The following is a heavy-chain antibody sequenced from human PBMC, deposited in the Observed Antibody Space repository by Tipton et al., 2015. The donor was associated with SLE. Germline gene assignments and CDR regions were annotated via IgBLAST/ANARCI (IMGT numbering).Heavy chain of an antibody. V-gene: IGHV1-2*02. D-gene: IGHD1-26*01. CDR2: INPQSGGT. CDR1: GYTLTGYI. CDR3: ARWGGSSQIDAFDI. Sequence: QSGAEVKKPGTSVKVSCEASGYTLTGYILHWVRQAPGQGLEWMGWINPQSGGTNLAQKFRGRVTLTSDTSISTIYMELSDLTSDDTAVYYCARWGGSSQIDAFDIWGQGTMVTVSS. J-gene: IGHJ3*02.